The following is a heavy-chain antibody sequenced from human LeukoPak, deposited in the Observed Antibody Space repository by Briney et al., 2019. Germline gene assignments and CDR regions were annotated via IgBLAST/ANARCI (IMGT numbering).Heavy chain of an antibody. Sequence: PSGTLSLTCAVSGGSISSSNWWSWVRQPPGKGLEWIGEIYHSGSTNYNPSLKSRVTISVDKSKNQFSLKLSSVTAADTAVYYCARLPVVVTENWYFDLWGRGTLVTVSS. D-gene: IGHD2-21*02. CDR2: IYHSGST. V-gene: IGHV4-4*02. CDR3: ARLPVVVTENWYFDL. CDR1: GGSISSSNW. J-gene: IGHJ2*01.